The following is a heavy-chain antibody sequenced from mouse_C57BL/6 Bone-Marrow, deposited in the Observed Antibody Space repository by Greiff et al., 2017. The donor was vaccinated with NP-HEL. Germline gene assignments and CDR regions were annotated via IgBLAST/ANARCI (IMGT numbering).Heavy chain of an antibody. J-gene: IGHJ2*01. Sequence: QVQLQQPGAELVMPGASVKLSCKASGYTFTSYWMHWVKQRPGQGLEWIGEIDPSDSYTNYNQKFKGKSTLTVDKSSSTAYMQLSSLTSEDSAVYYCARAGYGNYFDYWGQGTTLTVSS. D-gene: IGHD2-10*02. V-gene: IGHV1-69*01. CDR1: GYTFTSYW. CDR3: ARAGYGNYFDY. CDR2: IDPSDSYT.